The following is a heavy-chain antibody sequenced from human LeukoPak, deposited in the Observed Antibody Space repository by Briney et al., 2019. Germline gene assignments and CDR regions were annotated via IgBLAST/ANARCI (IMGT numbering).Heavy chain of an antibody. CDR1: GGSFSGYY. D-gene: IGHD3-10*01. CDR2: IYYSGST. Sequence: SETLSLTCAVYGGSFSGYYWSWIRQPPGKGLEWIGYIYYSGSTNYNPSLTSRVTISVDTSKNQFSLKLSSVTAADTAVYYCAREDYGSGSKGSNWFDPWGQGTLVTVSS. V-gene: IGHV4-59*01. J-gene: IGHJ5*02. CDR3: AREDYGSGSKGSNWFDP.